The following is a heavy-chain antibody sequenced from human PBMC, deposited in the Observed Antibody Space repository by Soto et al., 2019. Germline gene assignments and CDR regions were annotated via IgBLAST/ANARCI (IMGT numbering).Heavy chain of an antibody. V-gene: IGHV3-33*01. Sequence: LRLSCAASGFIFSNFGMHWVRQAPGKGLEWVAGAWYDGSNGVSADSVKGRFTISRDNSKNTLYLQMTSLRAEDTAVYYCARDPRTARASAMDVWGQGTTVTVSS. CDR1: GFIFSNFG. D-gene: IGHD6-6*01. CDR3: ARDPRTARASAMDV. CDR2: AWYDGSNG. J-gene: IGHJ6*02.